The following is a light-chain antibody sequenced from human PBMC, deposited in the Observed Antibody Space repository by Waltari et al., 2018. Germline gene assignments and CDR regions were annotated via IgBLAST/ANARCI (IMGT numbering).Light chain of an antibody. Sequence: DIQMTQSPLSLSASVGDIVTVTCRASQSVSTHLHWYQHKPGKAPELLVYSASFLETGVPSRFSAGGSGTDFNFTITAVQPEDFATYYCQETYTPPWTFGPGTRLEIK. CDR1: QSVSTH. V-gene: IGKV1-39*01. J-gene: IGKJ1*01. CDR2: SAS. CDR3: QETYTPPWT.